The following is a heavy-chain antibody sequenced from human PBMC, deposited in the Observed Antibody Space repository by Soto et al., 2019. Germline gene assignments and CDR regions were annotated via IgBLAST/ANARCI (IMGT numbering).Heavy chain of an antibody. Sequence: SETLSLTCAVSGGSISSGGYSWSWIRQPPGKGPEWIGYIYHSGSTYYNPSLKSRVTISVDRSKNQFSLKLSSVTAADTAVYYCARGYCSGGSCYCDYWGQGTMVTVSS. J-gene: IGHJ4*02. D-gene: IGHD2-15*01. CDR3: ARGYCSGGSCYCDY. CDR1: GGSISSGGYS. V-gene: IGHV4-30-2*01. CDR2: IYHSGST.